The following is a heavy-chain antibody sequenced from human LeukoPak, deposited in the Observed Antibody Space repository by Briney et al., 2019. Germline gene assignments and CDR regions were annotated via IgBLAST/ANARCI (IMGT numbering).Heavy chain of an antibody. J-gene: IGHJ4*02. Sequence: GGSLRLSCAASGFTFSSVWMSWVRQAPGKGLEWVGFIRSKPYGEPTEYAASVKGRFTISRDDSKSIGYLQMNSLKTEDTAVYYCTRGPLPLYGGNSFDYWGQGTLVTVSS. CDR3: TRGPLPLYGGNSFDY. V-gene: IGHV3-49*04. CDR2: IRSKPYGEPT. D-gene: IGHD4-23*01. CDR1: GFTFSSVW.